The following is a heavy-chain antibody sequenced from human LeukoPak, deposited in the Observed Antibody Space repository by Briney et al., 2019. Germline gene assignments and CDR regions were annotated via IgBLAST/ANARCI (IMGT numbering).Heavy chain of an antibody. J-gene: IGHJ4*02. CDR1: GFTFSSYA. Sequence: SGGSLRLSCAASGFTFSSYAMHWVRQAPGKGLEYVSAISSNGGSTYYANSVKGRFTISRDNSKNTLYLQMGSLRAEDMAVYYCARSSYRHYDFWSGPFDYWGQGTLVTVSS. CDR2: ISSNGGST. V-gene: IGHV3-64*01. D-gene: IGHD3-3*01. CDR3: ARSSYRHYDFWSGPFDY.